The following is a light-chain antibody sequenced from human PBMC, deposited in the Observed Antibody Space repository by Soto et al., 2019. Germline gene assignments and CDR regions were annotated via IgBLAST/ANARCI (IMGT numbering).Light chain of an antibody. CDR2: AAS. J-gene: IGKJ1*01. V-gene: IGKV1-9*01. Sequence: DIQLTQSPSFLSASVADRVTITCRASQGISSYLAWYQQKSGKAPKVLIYAASTLQSGVPSRFSGSGSGTEFTLTISSLQPEDFATYYCQQLNSYPRTFGQGTKVEIK. CDR3: QQLNSYPRT. CDR1: QGISSY.